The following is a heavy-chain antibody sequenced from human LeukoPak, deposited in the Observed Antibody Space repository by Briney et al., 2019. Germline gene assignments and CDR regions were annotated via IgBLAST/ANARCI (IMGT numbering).Heavy chain of an antibody. V-gene: IGHV3-20*03. J-gene: IGHJ4*02. D-gene: IGHD4-23*01. Sequence: GYADSVKGRFTIARDNAKKSLYLQMNSLRAEDTALYYCARNSRVASTSGLNYWGQGTLVTVSS. CDR3: ARNSRVASTSGLNY.